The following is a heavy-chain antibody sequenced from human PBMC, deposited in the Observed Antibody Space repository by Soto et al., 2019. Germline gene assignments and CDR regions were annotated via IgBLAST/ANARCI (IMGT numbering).Heavy chain of an antibody. D-gene: IGHD2-2*01. CDR1: GFTFSRYG. J-gene: IGHJ5*01. CDR3: ARDPSEGRVGNWFES. V-gene: IGHV3-21*06. CDR2: ISSSTSYV. Sequence: GWSLRLSCAASGFTFSRYGMNWLRQAPGKGLECVASISSSTSYVYYADSVKGRFSTSRDNAKNILYLEMYGLRTEDTAVYYCARDPSEGRVGNWFESWGQGTLVTVSS.